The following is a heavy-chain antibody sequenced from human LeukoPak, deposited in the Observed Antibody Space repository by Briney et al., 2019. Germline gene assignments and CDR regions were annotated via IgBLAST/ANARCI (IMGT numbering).Heavy chain of an antibody. CDR2: INPNSGGT. CDR1: GYTFTSYD. J-gene: IGHJ4*02. Sequence: ASVKVSCTASGYTFTSYDINWVRQAPGQGLEWMGWINPNSGGTNYAQKFQGRVTMTRDTSISTAYKELSRLRSDDTAVYYCARESQRITMIVVVIATHFDYWGQGTLVTVSS. D-gene: IGHD3-22*01. CDR3: ARESQRITMIVVVIATHFDY. V-gene: IGHV1-2*02.